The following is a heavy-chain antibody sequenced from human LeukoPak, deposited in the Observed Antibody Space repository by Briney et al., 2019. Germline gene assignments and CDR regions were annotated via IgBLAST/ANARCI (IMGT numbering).Heavy chain of an antibody. V-gene: IGHV1-69*04. Sequence: SVKVSCKASGGTFSSYTISWVRQAPGQGLEWMGRIIPILGIANYAQKFQGRVTITADKSTSTAYMELSSLRSEDTAVYYCAREVYDFWSGKDFDYWGQGTLVTVSS. CDR3: AREVYDFWSGKDFDY. CDR1: GGTFSSYT. D-gene: IGHD3-3*01. CDR2: IIPILGIA. J-gene: IGHJ4*02.